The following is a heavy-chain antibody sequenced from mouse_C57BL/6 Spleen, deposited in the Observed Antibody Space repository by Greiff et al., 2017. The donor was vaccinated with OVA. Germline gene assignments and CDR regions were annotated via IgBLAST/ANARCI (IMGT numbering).Heavy chain of an antibody. CDR2: IWWDDDK. J-gene: IGHJ2*01. D-gene: IGHD4-1*01. CDR3: TRSPPGPYFDY. V-gene: IGHV8-8*01. Sequence: QVTLKVSGPGILQPSQTLSLTCSFSGFSLSTFGMGVGWIRPPSGKGLEWLAHIWWDDDKYYNPALKSRLTISKDTSNTQVFLKIANVDTADTATYYCTRSPPGPYFDYWGQGTTLTVSS. CDR1: GFSLSTFGMG.